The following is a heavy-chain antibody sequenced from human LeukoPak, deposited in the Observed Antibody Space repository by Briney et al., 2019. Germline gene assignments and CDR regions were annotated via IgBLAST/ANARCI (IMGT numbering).Heavy chain of an antibody. Sequence: PGGSLRLSCAASGFTFSSYAMSWVRQAPGKGLEWVSAISGSGGSTYYADSVKGRFTISRDNSKNTLYLQMNSLRAEDTAVYYCARCTTYYDFWSGPTLDYFDYWGQGTLVTVSS. V-gene: IGHV3-23*01. J-gene: IGHJ4*02. CDR3: ARCTTYYDFWSGPTLDYFDY. CDR1: GFTFSSYA. D-gene: IGHD3-3*01. CDR2: ISGSGGST.